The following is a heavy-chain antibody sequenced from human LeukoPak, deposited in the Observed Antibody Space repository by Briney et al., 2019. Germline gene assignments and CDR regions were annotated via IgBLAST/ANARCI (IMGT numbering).Heavy chain of an antibody. CDR1: GDSISSRSDF. Sequence: SETLSLTCSVSGDSISSRSDFWGWIRQPPGKRLEWIGSVYYSGSTYYSPSLKSRVTVSVDTSKNQFSLKLSSVTAADTAVYYCARENNHLTWFDPWGQGTLVTVSS. V-gene: IGHV4-39*01. D-gene: IGHD1-14*01. CDR3: ARENNHLTWFDP. CDR2: VYYSGST. J-gene: IGHJ5*02.